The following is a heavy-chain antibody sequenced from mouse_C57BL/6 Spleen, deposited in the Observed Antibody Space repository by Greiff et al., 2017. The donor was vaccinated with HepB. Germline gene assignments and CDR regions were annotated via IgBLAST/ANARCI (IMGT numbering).Heavy chain of an antibody. Sequence: QVQLKQPGAELVMPGASVKLSCKASGYTFTSYWMHWVKQRPGQGLEWIGEIDPSDSYTNYNQKFKGKSTLTVDKSSSTAYMQLSSLTSEDSAVYYCARSGNGGPYYFDYWGQGTTLTVSS. CDR1: GYTFTSYW. D-gene: IGHD3-2*02. CDR2: IDPSDSYT. CDR3: ARSGNGGPYYFDY. V-gene: IGHV1-69*01. J-gene: IGHJ2*01.